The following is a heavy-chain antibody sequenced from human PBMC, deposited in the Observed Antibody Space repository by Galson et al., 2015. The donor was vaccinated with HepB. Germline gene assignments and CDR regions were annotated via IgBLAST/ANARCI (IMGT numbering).Heavy chain of an antibody. CDR3: ARDRYGDLTSYYFDY. J-gene: IGHJ4*02. Sequence: SVKVSCKASGYTFTSYYMHWVRQAPGQGLEWMGIINPSGGSTSYAQKFQGRVTMARDTSTSTVYMELSSLRSEDTAVYYCARDRYGDLTSYYFDYWGQGTLVTVSS. V-gene: IGHV1-46*01. D-gene: IGHD4-17*01. CDR2: INPSGGST. CDR1: GYTFTSYY.